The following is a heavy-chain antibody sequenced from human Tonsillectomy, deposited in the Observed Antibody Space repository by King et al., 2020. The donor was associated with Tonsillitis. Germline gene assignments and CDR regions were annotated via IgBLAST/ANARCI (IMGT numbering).Heavy chain of an antibody. CDR2: IKEDGSER. D-gene: IGHD2-21*02. CDR1: GFTISRYW. CDR3: ARDHRSVGDILRYFYGMDV. Sequence: VQLVESGGGLVLPGGSLRLSCAASGFTISRYWMSWVRQAPGKGLEWVANIKEDGSERYYVDSVKGRFTISRDNAKNSLYLQMNSLRAEDTAVYYCARDHRSVGDILRYFYGMDVWGQGTTVTVSS. V-gene: IGHV3-7*01. J-gene: IGHJ6*02.